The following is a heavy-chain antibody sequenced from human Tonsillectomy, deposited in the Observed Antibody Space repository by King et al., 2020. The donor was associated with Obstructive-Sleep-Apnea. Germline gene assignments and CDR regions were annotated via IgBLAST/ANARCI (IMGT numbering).Heavy chain of an antibody. D-gene: IGHD6-13*01. Sequence: VPLVESGGGLVQPGGSLRLSCAASGFTFSSYTMSWVRQAPGKGLEWVSGIGGGGDSTYYADSVKGRFSISRDNSKNTLYLQMNSLRAEDTAVYYCAKDDIEAAGIYYFDYWGQGTLVTVSS. CDR2: IGGGGDST. CDR1: GFTFSSYT. CDR3: AKDDIEAAGIYYFDY. V-gene: IGHV3-23*04. J-gene: IGHJ4*02.